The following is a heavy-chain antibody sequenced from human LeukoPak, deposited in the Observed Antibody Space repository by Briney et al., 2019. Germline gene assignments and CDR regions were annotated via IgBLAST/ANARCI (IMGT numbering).Heavy chain of an antibody. CDR3: ASRIAAADAFDI. V-gene: IGHV3-53*01. CDR2: LYSDGST. D-gene: IGHD6-13*01. J-gene: IGHJ3*02. CDR1: GFTVSSNY. Sequence: TGGSLRLSCSASGFTVSSNYMSWVRQAPGKGLEWVSVLYSDGSTYYADSVKGRFTISRDNSKNTLYLQMNSLRAEDTAVYYCASRIAAADAFDIWGQGTMVTVSS.